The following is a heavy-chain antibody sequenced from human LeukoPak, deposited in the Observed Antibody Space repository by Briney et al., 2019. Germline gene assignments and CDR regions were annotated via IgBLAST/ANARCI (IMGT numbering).Heavy chain of an antibody. J-gene: IGHJ4*02. CDR1: GFTFSNYA. Sequence: GGFLRLSCAASGFTFSNYAMHWVRQAPGKGLEWVAVVTYDGSNKYYADSVKGRFTISRDNSKNTLYLQMNSLRAEDAAIYYCATTYYYDSSGYYPFDYWGQGTLVTVSS. V-gene: IGHV3-30-3*01. CDR2: VTYDGSNK. D-gene: IGHD3-22*01. CDR3: ATTYYYDSSGYYPFDY.